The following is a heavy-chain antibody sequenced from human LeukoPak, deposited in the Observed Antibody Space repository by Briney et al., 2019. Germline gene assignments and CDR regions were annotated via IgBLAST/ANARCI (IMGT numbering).Heavy chain of an antibody. Sequence: PSETLSLTCAVYGGSFSGYYWTWIRQPPGKGLEWIGEINRSGNTNYSPSLKSRVTISVDTSKNQFSLKLSSVTAADTAVYFCAALHGSSGWYWFDPWGQGTLVTVSS. CDR3: AALHGSSGWYWFDP. D-gene: IGHD3-22*01. J-gene: IGHJ5*02. V-gene: IGHV4-34*01. CDR2: INRSGNT. CDR1: GGSFSGYY.